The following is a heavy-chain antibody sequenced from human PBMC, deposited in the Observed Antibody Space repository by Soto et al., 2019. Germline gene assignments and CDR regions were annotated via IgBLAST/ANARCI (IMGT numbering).Heavy chain of an antibody. CDR2: IIPIFGTA. CDR1: GGTFSSYA. CDR3: ASSIVVVPAAIRDYYYYGMDV. D-gene: IGHD2-2*01. J-gene: IGHJ6*02. Sequence: SVKVSCKASGGTFSSYAISWVRQAPGQGLEWMGGIIPIFGTANYAQKFQGRVTITADESTSTAYMELSSLRSEDTAVYYCASSIVVVPAAIRDYYYYGMDVWGQGTTVTVSS. V-gene: IGHV1-69*13.